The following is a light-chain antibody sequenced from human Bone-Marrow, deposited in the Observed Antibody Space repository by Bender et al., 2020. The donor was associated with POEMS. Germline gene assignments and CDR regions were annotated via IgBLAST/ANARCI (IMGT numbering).Light chain of an antibody. CDR3: SSYTSSNTPEM. J-gene: IGLJ3*02. Sequence: QSALTQPASVSGSPGQSITISCTGTSSDVGGYNYVSWYQQHPGKAPKLMIYEVTKRPSGVPDRFSGSKSGNTASLTVSGLQAEDEADYYCSSYTSSNTPEMFGGGTKVTVL. V-gene: IGLV2-14*01. CDR1: SSDVGGYNY. CDR2: EVT.